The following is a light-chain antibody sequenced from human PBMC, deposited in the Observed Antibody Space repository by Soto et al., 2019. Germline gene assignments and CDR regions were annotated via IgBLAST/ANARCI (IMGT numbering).Light chain of an antibody. CDR1: QSVTSSY. V-gene: IGKV3-11*01. Sequence: EVVLKQSLGTLSLSPGERATLSCRASQSVTSSYLAWYQQKPGQAPRLLIYGAFNRATGIPARFSGSGSGTDFTLTISCLEPEDSAVYYCQQRNIWPPVTFGPGTRPEI. J-gene: IGKJ5*01. CDR3: QQRNIWPPVT. CDR2: GAF.